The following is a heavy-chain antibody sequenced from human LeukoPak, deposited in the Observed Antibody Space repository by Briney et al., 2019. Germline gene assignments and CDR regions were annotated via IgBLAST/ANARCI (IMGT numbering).Heavy chain of an antibody. D-gene: IGHD3-22*01. CDR1: GGSISSYY. V-gene: IGHV4-4*07. Sequence: SETLSLTCTVCGGSISSYYWSWIRQPAGKGLEWIGRIYTSGSTNYNPSLKSRVTMSVDTSKNQFSLKLSSVTAADTAVYYCARVTMTAPDDAFDIWGQGTMVTVSS. CDR2: IYTSGST. CDR3: ARVTMTAPDDAFDI. J-gene: IGHJ3*02.